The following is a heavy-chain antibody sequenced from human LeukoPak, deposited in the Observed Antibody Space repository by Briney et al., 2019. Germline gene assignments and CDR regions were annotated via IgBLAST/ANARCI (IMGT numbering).Heavy chain of an antibody. Sequence: GRSLRLSCAASGFTFSSYGMHWVRQAPGKGLEWVAVISYDGSSKYYADSVKGRFTISRDNSKNTLYLQMNSLRAEDTAVYYCAKDPGLLWFGEYAFDIWGQGTMVTVSS. V-gene: IGHV3-30*18. CDR3: AKDPGLLWFGEYAFDI. CDR2: ISYDGSSK. J-gene: IGHJ3*02. D-gene: IGHD3-10*01. CDR1: GFTFSSYG.